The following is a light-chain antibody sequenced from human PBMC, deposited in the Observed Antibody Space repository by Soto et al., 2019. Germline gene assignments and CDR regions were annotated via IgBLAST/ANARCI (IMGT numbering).Light chain of an antibody. CDR3: SSYTSSDTYV. V-gene: IGLV2-14*01. J-gene: IGLJ1*01. Sequence: QSALTQPASVSGSPGQSITISCTGTSSDIGGYNHVSWYQQHPGKAPKLMIYDVSDRPSGVSFRFSGSKSGNTASLTISGLQAEDEADYYCSSYTSSDTYVFGTGTKLTVL. CDR1: SSDIGGYNH. CDR2: DVS.